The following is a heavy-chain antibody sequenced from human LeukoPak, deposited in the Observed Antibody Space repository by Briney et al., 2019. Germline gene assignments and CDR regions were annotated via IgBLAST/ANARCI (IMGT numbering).Heavy chain of an antibody. CDR3: AREASVPRTARFYFDY. CDR1: GFTFSDYY. J-gene: IGHJ4*02. CDR2: ISSSGSTI. V-gene: IGHV3-11*04. Sequence: GGSLRLSCAASGFTFSDYYMSWIRQAPGKGLEWVSYISSSGSTIYYADSVKGRFTISRDNAKNSLYLQMNSLRAEDTAVYYCAREASVPRTARFYFDYWGQGTLVTVSS. D-gene: IGHD5-18*01.